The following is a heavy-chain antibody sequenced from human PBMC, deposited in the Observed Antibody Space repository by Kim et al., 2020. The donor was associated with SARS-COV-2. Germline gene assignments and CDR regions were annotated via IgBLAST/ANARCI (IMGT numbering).Heavy chain of an antibody. D-gene: IGHD6-6*01. Sequence: SETLSLTCTVSGGSISSSSYYWGWIRQPPGKGLEWIGSIYYSGSTYYNPSLKSRVTISVDTSKNQFSLKLSSVTAADTAVYYCARHEIWQLFRVGNWFDPWGQGTLVTVSS. J-gene: IGHJ5*02. V-gene: IGHV4-39*01. CDR2: IYYSGST. CDR1: GGSISSSSYY. CDR3: ARHEIWQLFRVGNWFDP.